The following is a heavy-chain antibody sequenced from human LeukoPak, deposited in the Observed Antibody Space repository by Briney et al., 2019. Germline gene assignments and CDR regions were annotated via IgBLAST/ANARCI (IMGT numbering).Heavy chain of an antibody. CDR1: GGTFSSYA. V-gene: IGHV1-69*13. D-gene: IGHD3-3*01. CDR3: ARVGWYYDFWSGYPLYYYYGMDV. Sequence: GASVKVSCKASGGTFSSYAISWVRQAPGQGLEWMGGIIPIFGTANYAQKFQGRVTITADESTSTAYMELSSLRSDDTAVYYCARVGWYYDFWSGYPLYYYYGMDVWGQGTTVTVSS. J-gene: IGHJ6*02. CDR2: IIPIFGTA.